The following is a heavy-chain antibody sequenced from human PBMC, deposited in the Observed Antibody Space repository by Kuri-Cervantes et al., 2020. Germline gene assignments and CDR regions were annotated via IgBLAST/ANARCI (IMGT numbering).Heavy chain of an antibody. CDR1: GGSISSGGYY. D-gene: IGHD2-15*01. V-gene: IGHV4-31*03. Sequence: LRLSCSVSGGSISSGGYYWSWIRQHPGKGLEWIGYIYYSGSTYYNPSLKSRVTISVDTSKNQFSLKLSSVTAADTAVYYCAWYFSDKYCSGGSCLWFDPWGQGTLVTVSS. CDR3: AWYFSDKYCSGGSCLWFDP. CDR2: IYYSGST. J-gene: IGHJ5*02.